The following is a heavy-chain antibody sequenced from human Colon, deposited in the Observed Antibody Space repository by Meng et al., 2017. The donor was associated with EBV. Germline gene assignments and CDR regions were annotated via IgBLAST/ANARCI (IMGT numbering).Heavy chain of an antibody. CDR2: IYHNGQT. CDR3: ARDGGVTHIP. J-gene: IGHJ5*02. V-gene: IGHV4-4*02. Sequence: QVLLQESGAGLVTPSGTLSLTCAVSGTSISTSNWWSWIRQSPGEGLEWIGAIYHNGQTNYTPSLKSRVSMSVDESKNEFSLNLKSVTAADTAVYYCARDGGVTHIPWGQGVLVTVSS. D-gene: IGHD2-8*02. CDR1: GTSISTSNW.